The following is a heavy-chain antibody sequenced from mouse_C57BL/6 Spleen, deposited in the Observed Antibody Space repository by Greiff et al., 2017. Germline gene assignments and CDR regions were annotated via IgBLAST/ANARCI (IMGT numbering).Heavy chain of an antibody. CDR1: GFTFSSYA. J-gene: IGHJ2*01. CDR2: ISDGGSYT. Sequence: EVQRVESGGGLVKPGGSLKLSCAASGFTFSSYAMSWVRQTPEKRLEWVATISDGGSYTYYPDNVKGRFTISRDNAKNNLYLQMSHLKSEDTAMYYCARDHGYDPFDYWGQGTTLTVSS. D-gene: IGHD2-2*01. CDR3: ARDHGYDPFDY. V-gene: IGHV5-4*01.